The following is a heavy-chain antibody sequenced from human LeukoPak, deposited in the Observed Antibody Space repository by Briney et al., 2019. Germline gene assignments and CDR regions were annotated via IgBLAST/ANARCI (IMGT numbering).Heavy chain of an antibody. CDR1: GFTVGSNY. V-gene: IGHV3-53*05. CDR2: IYSGGST. D-gene: IGHD3-22*01. Sequence: PGGSLRLSCAASGFTVGSNYMSWVRQAPGKGLEWVSVIYSGGSTYYADSVKGRFTISRDNSKNTLYLQMNSLRAEDTAVYYCAKEFYDSSGYYYGGAFDIWGQGTMVTVSS. CDR3: AKEFYDSSGYYYGGAFDI. J-gene: IGHJ3*02.